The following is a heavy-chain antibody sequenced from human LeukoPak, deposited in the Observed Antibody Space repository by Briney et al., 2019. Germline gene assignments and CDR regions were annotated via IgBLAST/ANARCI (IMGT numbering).Heavy chain of an antibody. CDR1: VYSFTNYY. D-gene: IGHD1-14*01. V-gene: IGHV1-46*01. J-gene: IGHJ4*02. CDR3: VKEAPDHFYFDC. CDR2: INPSGGNT. Sequence: ASVKVSCKASVYSFTNYYIHCVRQAPGQEREGMGIINPSGGNTGNPQKFQGRVTITRDTSTNTVYIELSSRKSEDTAVYYWVKEAPDHFYFDCWGEGALVTDSS.